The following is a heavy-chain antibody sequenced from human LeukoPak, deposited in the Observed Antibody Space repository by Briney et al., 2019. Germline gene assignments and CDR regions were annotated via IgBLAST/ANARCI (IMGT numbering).Heavy chain of an antibody. J-gene: IGHJ4*02. V-gene: IGHV3-30*04. CDR1: GFTFSSYA. Sequence: PGRSLRLSCAASGFTFSSYAMHWVRQAPGKGLEWVAVISYDGSNKYYADSVKGRFTISRDNSKNTLYLQMNSLRAEDTAVYYCAKDRTPYGDPSYYFDYWGQGTLVTVSS. CDR3: AKDRTPYGDPSYYFDY. CDR2: ISYDGSNK. D-gene: IGHD4-17*01.